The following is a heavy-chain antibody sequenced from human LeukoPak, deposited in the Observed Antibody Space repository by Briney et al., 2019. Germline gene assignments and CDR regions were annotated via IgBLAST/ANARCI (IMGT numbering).Heavy chain of an antibody. CDR2: ISGSGGST. D-gene: IGHD6-13*01. Sequence: PGGSLRLSCAASGFTLSSYAMSWVRQAPGKGLEWVSAISGSGGSTYYAESVKGRFTISRDNSKNTLYLQMNSLRAEDTAVYYCAKGGATSSSSCQTSPWFDPWGQGTLVTVSS. V-gene: IGHV3-23*01. J-gene: IGHJ5*02. CDR1: GFTLSSYA. CDR3: AKGGATSSSSCQTSPWFDP.